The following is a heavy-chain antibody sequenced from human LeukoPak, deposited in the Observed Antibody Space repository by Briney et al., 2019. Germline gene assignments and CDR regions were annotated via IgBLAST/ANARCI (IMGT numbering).Heavy chain of an antibody. Sequence: GGSLRLSCAASGFTFSDYYMSWIRQAPGKGLEWVSYISSSGSTIYYADSVKGRFTISRDNAKNSLYLQMNSLRAEDTAVYYCAREDYKNYYYYYGMDVWGQGTTVTVSS. D-gene: IGHD4-11*01. CDR3: AREDYKNYYYYYGMDV. J-gene: IGHJ6*02. CDR2: ISSSGSTI. V-gene: IGHV3-11*01. CDR1: GFTFSDYY.